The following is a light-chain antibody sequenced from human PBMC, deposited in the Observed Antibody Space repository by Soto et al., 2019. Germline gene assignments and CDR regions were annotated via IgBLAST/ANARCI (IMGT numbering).Light chain of an antibody. Sequence: EVALTQSPGTLSLSPGERATLACRASQSVSNNYFAGYQQKTGQAPRRLIFGSSDRATGIPHRFSSSGSGTEFSLTIIRLEPEDVAVSYCQQYGSSPPYTFGQGTKLEIK. J-gene: IGKJ2*01. CDR2: GSS. V-gene: IGKV3-20*01. CDR1: QSVSNNY. CDR3: QQYGSSPPYT.